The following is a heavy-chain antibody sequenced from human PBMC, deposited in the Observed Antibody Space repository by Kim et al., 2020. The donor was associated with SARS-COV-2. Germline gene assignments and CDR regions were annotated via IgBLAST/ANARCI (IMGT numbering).Heavy chain of an antibody. V-gene: IGHV1-69*13. D-gene: IGHD3-10*01. CDR1: GGTFSSYA. J-gene: IGHJ4*02. Sequence: SVKVSCKASGGTFSSYAISWVRQAPGQGLEWMGGIIPIFGTANYAQKFQGRVTITADESTSTAYMELSSLRSEDTAVYYCARDDDMVRGVNDAPYFDYWGQGTLVTVSS. CDR2: IIPIFGTA. CDR3: ARDDDMVRGVNDAPYFDY.